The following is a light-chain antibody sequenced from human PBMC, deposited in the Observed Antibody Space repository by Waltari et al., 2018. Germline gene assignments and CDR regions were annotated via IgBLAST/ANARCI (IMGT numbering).Light chain of an antibody. CDR2: VNSDGSH. V-gene: IGLV4-69*01. CDR1: SGNSSND. J-gene: IGLJ3*02. CDR3: QTGGHGTWV. Sequence: QLVLTQSPSASASLGASVKLTSTLSSGNSSNDIAWPQQQPEKGPRYLMKVNSDGSHSKGDESPYRFSGSASGAERYLTISSVQPEDEADYYCQTGGHGTWVFGGGTKLTIL.